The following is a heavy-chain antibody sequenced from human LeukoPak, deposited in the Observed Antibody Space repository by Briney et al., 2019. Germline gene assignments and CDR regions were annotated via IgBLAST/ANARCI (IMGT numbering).Heavy chain of an antibody. CDR1: GGSISSYY. V-gene: IGHV4-59*08. CDR3: ASAIAAAGSFDY. D-gene: IGHD6-13*01. CDR2: IYYSGST. Sequence: SETLSLTCTVSGGSISSYYWSWIRQPPGKGLEWIGYIYYSGSTNYNPSLKSRVTISVDTSKNQFSLKLSSVTAADTAVYYCASAIAAAGSFDYWGQGTLVTVSS. J-gene: IGHJ4*02.